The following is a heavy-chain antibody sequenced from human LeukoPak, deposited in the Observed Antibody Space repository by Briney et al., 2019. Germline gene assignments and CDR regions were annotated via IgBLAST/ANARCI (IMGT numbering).Heavy chain of an antibody. CDR1: GYPFTTYD. J-gene: IGHJ5*02. V-gene: IGHV1-8*01. Sequence: ASVKVSCKASGYPFTTYDINWVRQAPGQGLEWVAWMNPNSGGTVYAQKFQGRVTLARDTSIGTAYMELNSLRSEDTAVYYCARALPYYYDSSGYYTNWFDPWGQGTLVTVSS. D-gene: IGHD3-22*01. CDR2: MNPNSGGT. CDR3: ARALPYYYDSSGYYTNWFDP.